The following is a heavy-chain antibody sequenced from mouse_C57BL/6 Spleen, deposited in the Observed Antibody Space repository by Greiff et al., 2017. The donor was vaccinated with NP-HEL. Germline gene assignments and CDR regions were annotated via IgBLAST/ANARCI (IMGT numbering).Heavy chain of an antibody. D-gene: IGHD2-5*01. V-gene: IGHV5-17*01. CDR3: ASPDSNYHYAMDY. J-gene: IGHJ4*01. Sequence: EVKLMESGGGLVKPGGSLKLSCAASGFTFSDYGMHWVRQAPEKGLEWVAYISSGSSTIYYADTVKGRFTISRDNAKNTLFLQMTSLRSEDTAMYYCASPDSNYHYAMDYWGQGTSVTVSS. CDR2: ISSGSSTI. CDR1: GFTFSDYG.